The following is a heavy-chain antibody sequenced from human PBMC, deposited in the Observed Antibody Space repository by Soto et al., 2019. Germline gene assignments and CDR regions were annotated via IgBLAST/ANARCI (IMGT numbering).Heavy chain of an antibody. Sequence: GGSLRLSCAASGFTFSSYAMHWVRQAPGKGLEWVAVISYDGSNKYYADSVKGRFTISRDNSKNTLYLQMNSLRAEDTAVYYCARDMNIVVVPAAPGAEDYYYYGMDVWGQGTTVTVSS. V-gene: IGHV3-30-3*01. CDR3: ARDMNIVVVPAAPGAEDYYYYGMDV. D-gene: IGHD2-2*01. CDR1: GFTFSSYA. J-gene: IGHJ6*02. CDR2: ISYDGSNK.